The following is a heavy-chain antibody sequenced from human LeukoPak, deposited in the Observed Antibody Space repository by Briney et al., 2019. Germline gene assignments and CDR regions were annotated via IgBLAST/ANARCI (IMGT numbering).Heavy chain of an antibody. Sequence: SETLSLTCSVSGQSVSSGDYWGWIRQTPGKGLEWIASIYNSVSTHYNPSLRSRVTISVDTSKNQFSLKMTSVTAADTAVYYCARSNSGCCFDTWGQGAPVTVSS. V-gene: IGHV4-38-2*01. CDR1: GQSVSSGDY. D-gene: IGHD6-19*01. CDR2: IYNSVST. J-gene: IGHJ5*02. CDR3: ARSNSGCCFDT.